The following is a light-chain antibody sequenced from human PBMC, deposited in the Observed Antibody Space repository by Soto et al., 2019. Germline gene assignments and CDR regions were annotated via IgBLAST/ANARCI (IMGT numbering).Light chain of an antibody. CDR3: QQTYSTPRT. Sequence: DIQMTQSPSSLSTSVGDRVTITCRASQSISSYLNWYQQKPGKAPKLLIYAASVLQSGVPSRFSDSGSGTDFTLTISSLQPEDFATYYCQQTYSTPRTFGQGTKLEIK. CDR2: AAS. J-gene: IGKJ2*01. V-gene: IGKV1-39*01. CDR1: QSISSY.